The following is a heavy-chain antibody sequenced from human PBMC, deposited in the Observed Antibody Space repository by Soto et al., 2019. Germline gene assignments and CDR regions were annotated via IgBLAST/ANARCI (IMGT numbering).Heavy chain of an antibody. CDR3: ARGIAAAGPKLDY. D-gene: IGHD6-13*01. V-gene: IGHV3-48*01. Sequence: GGSLRLSCTASGFTFSSYSMNWVRQAPGKGLEWVSYISSATTTIYYADSVKGRFTISRDNAKNSLYLQMNSLGADDTAVYYCARGIAAAGPKLDYWGQGTLVTVSS. J-gene: IGHJ4*02. CDR2: ISSATTTI. CDR1: GFTFSSYS.